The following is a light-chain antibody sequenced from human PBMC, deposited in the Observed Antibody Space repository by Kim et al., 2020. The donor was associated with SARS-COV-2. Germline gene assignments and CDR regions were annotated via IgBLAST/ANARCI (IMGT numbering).Light chain of an antibody. V-gene: IGKV1-5*03. J-gene: IGKJ2*01. CDR3: QQYDSYPYT. CDR1: QSINSY. Sequence: DIQMTQSPSTLSASVGDRIAITCRASQSINSYLAWYQQKPGKAPKLLISQASSLQSGVPSRFSGGGSGTEFTLTIGSLQPDDCATYYCQQYDSYPYTFGQGNKLEI. CDR2: QAS.